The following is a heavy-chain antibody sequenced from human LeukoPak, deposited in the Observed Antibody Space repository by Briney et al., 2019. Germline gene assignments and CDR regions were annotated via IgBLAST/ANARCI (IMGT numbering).Heavy chain of an antibody. CDR1: GGSISSYY. V-gene: IGHV4-59*08. J-gene: IGHJ3*02. D-gene: IGHD1-26*01. CDR3: ARLGGGYTIGAFDI. Sequence: SETLSLTCTVSGGSISSYYWSWIRQPPGKGLEWIGYIYYSGSTNYNPSLKSRVTISVDTSKNQFSLKLSSVTAADTAVYYCARLGGGYTIGAFDIWDQGTMVTVSS. CDR2: IYYSGST.